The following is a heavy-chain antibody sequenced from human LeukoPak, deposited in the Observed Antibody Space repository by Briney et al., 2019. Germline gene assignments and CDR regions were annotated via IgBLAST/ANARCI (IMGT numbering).Heavy chain of an antibody. CDR2: IIPIFGTA. CDR1: GGTFSSYV. V-gene: IGHV1-69*05. CDR3: VFSLVIMPGPDY. D-gene: IGHD3-9*01. J-gene: IGHJ4*02. Sequence: SVKVSCKASGGTFSSYVISWVRQAPGQGLEWMGGIIPIFGTANYAQKFQGRVTITTDESTSTAYMELSSLRSEDTAVYYCVFSLVIMPGPDYWGQGTLVTVSS.